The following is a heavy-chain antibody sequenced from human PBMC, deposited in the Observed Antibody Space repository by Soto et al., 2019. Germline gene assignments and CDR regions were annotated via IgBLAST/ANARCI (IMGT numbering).Heavy chain of an antibody. Sequence: PSETLSLTCTVSGGSISSSSYFWGWIRQPPGKGLEWIGYIYYSGSTNYNPSLKSRVTISVDTSKNQFSLKLSSVTAADTAVYYCARDGYTVTPNYYYGMDVWGQGTTVTVSS. V-gene: IGHV4-61*01. CDR3: ARDGYTVTPNYYYGMDV. D-gene: IGHD4-4*01. CDR2: IYYSGST. CDR1: GGSISSSSYF. J-gene: IGHJ6*02.